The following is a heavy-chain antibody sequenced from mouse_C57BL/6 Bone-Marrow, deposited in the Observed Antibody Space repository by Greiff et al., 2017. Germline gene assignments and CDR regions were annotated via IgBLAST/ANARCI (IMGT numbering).Heavy chain of an antibody. D-gene: IGHD1-1*01. CDR1: GYTFPSYW. Sequence: QVQLQQPGAELVQPGASVKMSCKASGYTFPSYWITWVKQRPGQGLEWIGDIFPGSGSPNYNAKFKSKATLTVDTSTSTAYMQLSSLTAEDSAVYYCARSGVVADDFDYWGQGTTLTVSS. V-gene: IGHV1-55*01. J-gene: IGHJ2*01. CDR3: ARSGVVADDFDY. CDR2: IFPGSGSP.